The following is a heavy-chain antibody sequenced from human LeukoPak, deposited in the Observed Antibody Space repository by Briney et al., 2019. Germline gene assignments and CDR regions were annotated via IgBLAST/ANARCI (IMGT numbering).Heavy chain of an antibody. CDR3: ARSSAVLWFGEHDHYYYYGMDV. D-gene: IGHD3-10*01. V-gene: IGHV4-59*08. Sequence: SETLSLTCTVSGGSISSYYWSWIRQPPGKGLEWVGYIYYSGSTNYNPSLKSRVTISVDTSKNQFPLKLSSVTAADTAVYYCARSSAVLWFGEHDHYYYYGMDVWGQGTTVTVSS. CDR1: GGSISSYY. J-gene: IGHJ6*02. CDR2: IYYSGST.